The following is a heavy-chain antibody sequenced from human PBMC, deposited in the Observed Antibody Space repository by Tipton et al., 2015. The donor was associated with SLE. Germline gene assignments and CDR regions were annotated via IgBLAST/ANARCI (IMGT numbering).Heavy chain of an antibody. CDR1: GGTSRDYF. D-gene: IGHD1-7*01. CDR3: ANQNWNYYF. V-gene: IGHV4-34*08. Sequence: TLSLTCAVYGGTSRDYFWSWIRQPPGKGLEWIGEVSHRGTTNYNPSLDNRVTISLDRFNNQFTLKMTSVTAADTAVYYCANQNWNYYFWGQGNLVTVSS. CDR2: VSHRGTT. J-gene: IGHJ4*02.